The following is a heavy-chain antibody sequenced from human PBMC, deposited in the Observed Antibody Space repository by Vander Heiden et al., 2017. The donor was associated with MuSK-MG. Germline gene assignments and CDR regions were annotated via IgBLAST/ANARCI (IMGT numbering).Heavy chain of an antibody. CDR2: IYPGDSDT. J-gene: IGHJ4*02. V-gene: IGHV5-51*03. D-gene: IGHD2-15*01. CDR1: ASSFTNYW. CDR3: VRRLRHGNGGFYFDY. Sequence: EVQLVQSGAEVKKPGESLIISCTGSASSFTNYWIGCVRQMPGKGLEWMGVIYPGDSDTAYSPSFQGQVTLSADKSISTAYLQWSSLKASDTAMYFCVRRLRHGNGGFYFDYWGQGTLVTVSS.